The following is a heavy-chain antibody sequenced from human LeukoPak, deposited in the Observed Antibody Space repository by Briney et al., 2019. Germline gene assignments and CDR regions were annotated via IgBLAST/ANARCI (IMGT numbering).Heavy chain of an antibody. J-gene: IGHJ3*02. V-gene: IGHV4-59*01. CDR2: IYYSGST. CDR1: GGSISSYY. Sequence: SEPLSLTCTVSGGSISSYYWSWIRQPPGKGLEWIGYIYYSGSTNYNPSLKSRVTISVDTSKNQFSLKLSSVTAADTAVYYCARDQGNWNDGSGAFDIWGQGTMVTVSS. CDR3: ARDQGNWNDGSGAFDI. D-gene: IGHD1-20*01.